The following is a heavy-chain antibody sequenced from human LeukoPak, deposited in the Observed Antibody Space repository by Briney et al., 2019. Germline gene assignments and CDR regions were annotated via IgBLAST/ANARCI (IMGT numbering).Heavy chain of an antibody. D-gene: IGHD6-19*01. Sequence: PGGSLRLSCAASGFTFSSYSMNWVRQAPGKGLEWVSSISSSSSYIYYADSVKGRFAISRDNAKNLLYLQMNSLRAEDTAVYYCARDRGSSGWTEFLDNWFDPWGQGTLVTVSS. V-gene: IGHV3-21*01. CDR1: GFTFSSYS. CDR3: ARDRGSSGWTEFLDNWFDP. CDR2: ISSSSSYI. J-gene: IGHJ5*02.